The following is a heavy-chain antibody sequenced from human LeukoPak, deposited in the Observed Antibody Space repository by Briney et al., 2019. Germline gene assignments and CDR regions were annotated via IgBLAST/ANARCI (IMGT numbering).Heavy chain of an antibody. V-gene: IGHV3-7*01. J-gene: IGHJ4*02. CDR1: GFTFRSYW. Sequence: GGSLRLSCAGSGFTFRSYWMSWVRQAPGKGLEWVANIKQDGSEKYYVDSVKGRFTISRDNAKNSLYLQMNSLRAEGTAVYYCEREARESGGFDYWGQGTLVTVSS. D-gene: IGHD2-15*01. CDR3: EREARESGGFDY. CDR2: IKQDGSEK.